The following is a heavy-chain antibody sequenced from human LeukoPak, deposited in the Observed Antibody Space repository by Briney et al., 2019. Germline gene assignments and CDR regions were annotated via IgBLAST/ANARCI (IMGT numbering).Heavy chain of an antibody. D-gene: IGHD3-9*01. CDR2: ISYDGSNK. J-gene: IGHJ6*02. V-gene: IGHV3-30-3*01. CDR1: GFTFSSYA. Sequence: GRSLRLSCAASGFTFSSYAMHWVRQAPGKGLEWVAVISYDGSNKYYADSVKGRFTISRDNAKNSLYLQMDSLRAEDTAVYYCAREWRLRYFDWLLLDYGMDVWGQGTTVTVSS. CDR3: AREWRLRYFDWLLLDYGMDV.